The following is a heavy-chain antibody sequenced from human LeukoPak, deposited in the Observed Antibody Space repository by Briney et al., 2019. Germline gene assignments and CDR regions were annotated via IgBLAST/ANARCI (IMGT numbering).Heavy chain of an antibody. CDR1: GFIYNTYA. D-gene: IGHD6-13*01. CDR2: IDNSGDYT. V-gene: IGHV3-23*01. Sequence: PGRSLRLSCAVSGFIYNTYAMTWVRQAPGEGLEWVSSIDNSGDYTYYADSVKGRFTISRDNSRNTLYLQMSSLRVEDTALYYCGKQFSSSWQFDPRGQGTLVTVSS. CDR3: GKQFSSSWQFDP. J-gene: IGHJ5*02.